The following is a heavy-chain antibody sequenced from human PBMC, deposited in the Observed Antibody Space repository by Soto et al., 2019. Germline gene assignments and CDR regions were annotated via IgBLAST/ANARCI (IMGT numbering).Heavy chain of an antibody. V-gene: IGHV4-39*07. CDR1: GGSISSSTNY. J-gene: IGHJ4*02. Sequence: PSETLSLTCTVSGGSISSSTNYWGWIRQPPGQALEFIGQIYYSGSTYYNPSLKSRVTISVDTSKNQFSLKLSSVTAADTAVYYCASWGDYYDSSGYYYFDYWGQGTLVTVSS. CDR2: IYYSGST. CDR3: ASWGDYYDSSGYYYFDY. D-gene: IGHD3-22*01.